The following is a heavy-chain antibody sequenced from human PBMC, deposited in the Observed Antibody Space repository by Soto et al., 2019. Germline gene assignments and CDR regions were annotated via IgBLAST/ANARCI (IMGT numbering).Heavy chain of an antibody. Sequence: QLQLQESGPGLVKPSETLSLTCTVSGGSISSSSYYWGWIRQPPGKGLEWIGSIYYSGSTYYNPSLKSRGTISVDTSKNQFALKLRSVTAADTAVYYCASTYYYDSSGQFDYWGQGTLVTVSS. CDR2: IYYSGST. V-gene: IGHV4-39*01. D-gene: IGHD3-22*01. CDR1: GGSISSSSYY. CDR3: ASTYYYDSSGQFDY. J-gene: IGHJ4*02.